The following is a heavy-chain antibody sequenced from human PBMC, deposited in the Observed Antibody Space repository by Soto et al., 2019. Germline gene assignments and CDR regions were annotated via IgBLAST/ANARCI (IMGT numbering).Heavy chain of an antibody. V-gene: IGHV3-23*01. CDR1: GFTFSSYA. J-gene: IGHJ6*03. D-gene: IGHD3-3*01. CDR2: ISGSGGIT. Sequence: PGGSLRLSCATSGFTFSSYAMAWVRQAPGKGLEWVSAISGSGGITYHAASVKGRFSISRDNTRNMLYLQMNSLGAEDTAVYYCARAARYDFWSGYYYMDVWGIGTTVTVSS. CDR3: ARAARYDFWSGYYYMDV.